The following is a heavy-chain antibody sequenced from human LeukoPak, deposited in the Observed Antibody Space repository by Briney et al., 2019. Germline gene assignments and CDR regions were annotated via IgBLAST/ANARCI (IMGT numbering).Heavy chain of an antibody. CDR3: AKGPSSWYYYYMDV. Sequence: GALRLSCAASGFTFTNYAMSWVRQAPGKGLEWVSAISGSGGSTYYADSVKGRFTISRDNSKNTLYLQMNSLRAEDTAVYYCAKGPSSWYYYYMDVWGKGTTVTVSS. D-gene: IGHD6-13*01. CDR1: GFTFTNYA. CDR2: ISGSGGST. J-gene: IGHJ6*03. V-gene: IGHV3-23*01.